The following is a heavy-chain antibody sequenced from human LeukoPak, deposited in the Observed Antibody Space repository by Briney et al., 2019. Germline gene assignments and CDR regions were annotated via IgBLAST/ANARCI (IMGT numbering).Heavy chain of an antibody. J-gene: IGHJ6*03. CDR3: ARERRGVEQWLSGSQYYYYMDV. CDR2: IRYDGSNK. CDR1: GFTFSSYA. V-gene: IGHV3-30*02. Sequence: PGGSLRLSCAASGFTFSSYAMSWVRQAPGKGLEWVAFIRYDGSNKHYADSVKGRFTISRDNSKNTLYLQMNSLRAEDTAVYYCARERRGVEQWLSGSQYYYYMDVWGKGTTVTVSS. D-gene: IGHD6-19*01.